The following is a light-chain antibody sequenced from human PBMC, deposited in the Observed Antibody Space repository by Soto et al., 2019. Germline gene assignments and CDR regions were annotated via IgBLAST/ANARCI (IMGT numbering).Light chain of an antibody. CDR1: QTISSW. CDR3: QQYNTYWT. J-gene: IGKJ1*01. CDR2: KAS. Sequence: DIQMTQSPSTLSASVGDRVTITCRASQTISSWLAWYQAKPGKAPKLLIYKASNLGSGVPSRLSGSGSGTEFTLTISSLQPDDFATYYCQQYNTYWTFGQGTKVEIK. V-gene: IGKV1-5*03.